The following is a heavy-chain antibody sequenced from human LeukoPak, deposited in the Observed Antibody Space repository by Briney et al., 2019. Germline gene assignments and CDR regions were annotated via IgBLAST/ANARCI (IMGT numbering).Heavy chain of an antibody. CDR3: ARDDAGDIAAAVDY. CDR1: GYTFTGYY. D-gene: IGHD6-13*01. CDR2: INPNSGGT. Sequence: ASVTVSCKASGYTFTGYYMHWVRQAPGQGLEWMGWINPNSGGTNYAQKFQGRVTMTRDTSISTAYMELSRLRSDDTAVYYCARDDAGDIAAAVDYWGQGTLVTVSS. V-gene: IGHV1-2*02. J-gene: IGHJ4*02.